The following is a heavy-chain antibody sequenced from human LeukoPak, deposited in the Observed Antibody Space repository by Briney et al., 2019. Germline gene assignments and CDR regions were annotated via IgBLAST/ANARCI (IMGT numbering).Heavy chain of an antibody. D-gene: IGHD2-8*01. V-gene: IGHV3-23*01. CDR1: GFTFSSYA. CDR3: AKIATYCTNGVCYKNWFDP. CDR2: ISGSGGST. Sequence: GGSLRLSCAASGFTFSSYAMSWVRQAPGKGLEWVSAISGSGGSTYYADSVKGRFTISRDNSKNTLYLQMNSLRAEDTAVYYCAKIATYCTNGVCYKNWFDPWGQGTLVTVSS. J-gene: IGHJ5*02.